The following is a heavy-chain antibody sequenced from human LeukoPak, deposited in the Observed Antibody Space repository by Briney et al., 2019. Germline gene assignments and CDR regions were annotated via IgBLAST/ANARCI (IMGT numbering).Heavy chain of an antibody. D-gene: IGHD5-18*01. CDR2: IKSDGSST. J-gene: IGHJ4*02. CDR3: AKDIQWRGYSYGYLDY. V-gene: IGHV3-74*01. Sequence: GGSLRLSCAASGFTFSPYWMHWVRQAPGKGLVWVSRIKSDGSSTYADSVKGRFTISRDNAKNTVYMQMNSLRAEDTALYYCAKDIQWRGYSYGYLDYWGQGTLVTVSS. CDR1: GFTFSPYW.